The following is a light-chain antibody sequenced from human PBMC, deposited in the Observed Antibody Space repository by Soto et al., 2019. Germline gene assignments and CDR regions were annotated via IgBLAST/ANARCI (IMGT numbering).Light chain of an antibody. CDR3: SSYTTSSTQV. Sequence: QSALTQPASVSGSPGQSITISCTGTSRDVGYYNYVSWYQHHPGKAPKLMIYEVSNRPSGVSNRFSGSKSGNTASLAISGLQSEDEADYYVSSYTTSSTQVFGGVTKLTVL. J-gene: IGLJ3*02. CDR2: EVS. V-gene: IGLV2-14*01. CDR1: SRDVGYYNY.